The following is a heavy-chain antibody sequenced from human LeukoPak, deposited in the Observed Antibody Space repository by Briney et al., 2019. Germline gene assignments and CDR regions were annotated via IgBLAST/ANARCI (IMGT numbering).Heavy chain of an antibody. V-gene: IGHV1-46*01. Sequence: GASVKVSCKASGYTFTSSYMHWVRQAPGQGLEWMGIINPSGGSTSYAQKFQGRVTMTRDMSTSTVYMELSSLRSEDTAVYYCARVRPELTNWFDPWGQGTLVTVSS. CDR1: GYTFTSSY. CDR2: INPSGGST. D-gene: IGHD1-26*01. CDR3: ARVRPELTNWFDP. J-gene: IGHJ5*02.